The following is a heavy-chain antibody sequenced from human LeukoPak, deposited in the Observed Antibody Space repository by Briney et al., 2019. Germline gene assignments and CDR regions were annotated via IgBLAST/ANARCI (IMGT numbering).Heavy chain of an antibody. D-gene: IGHD3-10*01. J-gene: IGHJ6*02. CDR1: GFTFDGYS. CDR2: ITWDGAGT. CDR3: VKDRYYLGSGSYYTSPWDYGLDV. Sequence: GGSLRLSCAASGFTFDGYSMHWVRQAPGKGLEWVSLITWDGAGTYYADSVKGRSTISRDNSKNSLYLQMNSLRTEDTALYYCVKDRYYLGSGSYYTSPWDYGLDVWGQGTTVTVSS. V-gene: IGHV3-43*01.